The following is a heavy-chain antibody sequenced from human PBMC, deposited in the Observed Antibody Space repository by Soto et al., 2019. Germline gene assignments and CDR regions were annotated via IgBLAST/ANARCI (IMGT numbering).Heavy chain of an antibody. CDR2: ISSSSYI. J-gene: IGHJ6*02. D-gene: IGHD3-9*01. V-gene: IGHV3-21*01. CDR3: ARAVYDILTGPSDYYGMDV. CDR1: GFTFSSYS. Sequence: GGSLRLSCAASGFTFSSYSMNWVRQAPGKGLEWVSSISSSSYIYYADSVKGRFTISRDNAKNSLYLQMNSLRAEDTAVYYCARAVYDILTGPSDYYGMDVWGQGTTVTVSS.